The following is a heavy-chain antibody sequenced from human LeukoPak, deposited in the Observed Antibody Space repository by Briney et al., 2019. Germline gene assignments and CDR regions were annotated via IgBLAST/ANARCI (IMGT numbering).Heavy chain of an antibody. CDR1: GGSISSYY. CDR3: ARDSMITFGGTHYMDV. CDR2: IYYSGST. D-gene: IGHD3-16*01. V-gene: IGHV4-59*01. J-gene: IGHJ6*03. Sequence: SETLSLTCTVPGGSISSYYWSWIRQPPGKGLEWIGYIYYSGSTNYNPSLKSRVTISVNTSKNQFSLKLSSVTAADTAVYYCARDSMITFGGTHYMDVWGKGTTVTVSS.